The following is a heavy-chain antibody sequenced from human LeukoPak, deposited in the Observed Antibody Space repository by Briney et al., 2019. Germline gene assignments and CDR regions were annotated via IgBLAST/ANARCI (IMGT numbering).Heavy chain of an antibody. J-gene: IGHJ5*02. CDR1: GFTFSSYG. CDR3: AKSGRIAVAGRSWFDP. CDR2: ISYDGSNK. Sequence: GSLRLSCAASGFTFSSYGMHWVRQAPGKGLEWVAVISYDGSNKYYADSVKGRFTISRDNSKNTLYLQMNSLRAEDTAVYYCAKSGRIAVAGRSWFDPWGQGTLVTVSS. V-gene: IGHV3-30*18. D-gene: IGHD6-19*01.